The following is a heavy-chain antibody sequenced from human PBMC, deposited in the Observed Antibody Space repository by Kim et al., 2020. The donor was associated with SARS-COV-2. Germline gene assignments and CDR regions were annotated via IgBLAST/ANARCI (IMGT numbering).Heavy chain of an antibody. CDR3: ARGFYVWGSYRFATIDY. CDR1: GYTFTSYD. CDR2: MNPNSGNT. Sequence: ASVKVSCKASGYTFTSYDINWVRQATGQGLEWMGWMNPNSGNTGYAQKFQGRVTMTRNTSISTAYMELSSLRSEDTAVYYCARGFYVWGSYRFATIDYWGQGTLVTVSS. J-gene: IGHJ4*02. D-gene: IGHD3-16*02. V-gene: IGHV1-8*01.